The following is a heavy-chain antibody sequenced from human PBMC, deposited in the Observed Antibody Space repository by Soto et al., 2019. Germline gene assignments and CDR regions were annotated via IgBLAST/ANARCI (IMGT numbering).Heavy chain of an antibody. CDR2: VNPNSGNT. CDR1: GYTCSSNE. D-gene: IGHD2-21*02. CDR3: ARGMTADY. V-gene: IGHV1-8*01. Sequence: QVQLVQCGAEVKKPGASVKVSCKASGYTCSSNEINWVRQATGQGLEWMGWVNPNSGNTGYAQKFQGRVTMTRDTSINTAYMELSSLRSEDTAVYYCARGMTADYWGQGTLVTVSS. J-gene: IGHJ4*02.